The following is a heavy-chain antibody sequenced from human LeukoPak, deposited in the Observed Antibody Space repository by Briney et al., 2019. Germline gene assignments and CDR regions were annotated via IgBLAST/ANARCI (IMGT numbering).Heavy chain of an antibody. V-gene: IGHV4-59*01. CDR3: ARASRSISSAGAFDI. J-gene: IGHJ3*02. CDR1: AGSITNYF. D-gene: IGHD3-10*01. CDR2: IYYAGST. Sequence: SQTLSLTSTVAAGSITNYFCSWIRQPPGKGLEWIGYIYYAGSTNYLPSLKSRVIISVGTSKNQFSLKLSSVTAGDTAVYYCARASRSISSAGAFDIWGQGTMVTVSS.